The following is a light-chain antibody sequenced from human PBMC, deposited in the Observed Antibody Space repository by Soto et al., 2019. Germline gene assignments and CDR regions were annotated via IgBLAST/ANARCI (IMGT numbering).Light chain of an antibody. CDR2: EGS. J-gene: IGLJ2*01. CDR1: SSDVGSFNL. Sequence: QSVLTQPASVSGSPGQSITISCTGTSSDVGSFNLVSWYQHHPGKAPKLMIYEGSKRPSAVSDRFSGSKSGNTASLTISGVQAEDEADYYCCSYAGSSTYVVFGGGTKVTVL. V-gene: IGLV2-23*01. CDR3: CSYAGSSTYVV.